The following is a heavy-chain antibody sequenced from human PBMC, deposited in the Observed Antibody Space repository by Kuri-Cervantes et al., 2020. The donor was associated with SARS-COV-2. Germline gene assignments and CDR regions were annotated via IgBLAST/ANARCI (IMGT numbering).Heavy chain of an antibody. D-gene: IGHD2-8*01. CDR1: GFTFRSYA. CDR2: ISGSGETI. J-gene: IGHJ6*02. V-gene: IGHV3-23*01. CDR3: ALEIMSFFGMDV. Sequence: GGSLRLSCAASGFTFRSYAMTWVRQAPGKGLEWVSVISGSGETIHYADSVQGRFTISRDNSKKMLYLQIKSLRAEDTATYYCALEIMSFFGMDVWGQGTTVTVSS.